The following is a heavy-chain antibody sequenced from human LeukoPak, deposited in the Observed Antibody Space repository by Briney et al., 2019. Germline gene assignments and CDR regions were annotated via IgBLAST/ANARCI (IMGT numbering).Heavy chain of an antibody. CDR2: IIPIFGTA. J-gene: IGHJ6*03. V-gene: IGHV1-69*01. Sequence: ASVKVSCKASGGTFSSYAISWVRQAPGQGLEWMGGIIPIFGTANYAQKFQGRVTTTADESTSTAYMELSSLRSEDTAVYYCASDGAARYYYYYMDVWGKGTTVTVSS. D-gene: IGHD6-13*01. CDR1: GGTFSSYA. CDR3: ASDGAARYYYYYMDV.